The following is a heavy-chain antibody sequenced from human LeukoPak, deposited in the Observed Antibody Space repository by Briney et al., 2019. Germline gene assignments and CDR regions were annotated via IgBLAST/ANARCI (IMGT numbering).Heavy chain of an antibody. CDR3: ARSDSSGWLDY. D-gene: IGHD6-19*01. V-gene: IGHV1-2*02. CDR2: INPNSGGS. Sequence: ASVKVSCKASGYTFTAYYMHWVRQAPGQGLEWMGWINPNSGGSDYAQKFQGRVTMTRDTSINTAYMELSSLRSDDTAVYYCARSDSSGWLDYWGQGTLVTVSS. J-gene: IGHJ4*02. CDR1: GYTFTAYY.